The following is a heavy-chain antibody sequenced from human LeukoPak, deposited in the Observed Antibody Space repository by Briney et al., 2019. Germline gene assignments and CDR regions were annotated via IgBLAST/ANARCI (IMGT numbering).Heavy chain of an antibody. Sequence: GESLKIPCKGSGYIFTTYWIAWVRQMPGKGLEWMGIIYPGDSDTTYSPSFQGQVTISVDTSFSTAYLQWSSLKASDTAMYYCATRDYGQYYFDSWGQGTLVTVSS. CDR1: GYIFTTYW. D-gene: IGHD4/OR15-4a*01. J-gene: IGHJ4*02. CDR3: ATRDYGQYYFDS. V-gene: IGHV5-51*01. CDR2: IYPGDSDT.